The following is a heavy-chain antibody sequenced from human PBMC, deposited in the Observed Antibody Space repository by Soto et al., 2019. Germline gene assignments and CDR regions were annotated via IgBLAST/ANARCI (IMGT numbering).Heavy chain of an antibody. CDR2: IYPGDSDT. D-gene: IGHD3-3*01. CDR1: GYSFTSYW. CDR3: ARHWDYDFWSGYLGYDAFDI. Sequence: PGESLKISCKGSGYSFTSYWIGWVRQMPGKGLEWMGIIYPGDSDTRYSPSFQGQVTISADKSISTAYLQWNSLKASHTAMYYCARHWDYDFWSGYLGYDAFDIWGQGTMVTVSS. V-gene: IGHV5-51*01. J-gene: IGHJ3*02.